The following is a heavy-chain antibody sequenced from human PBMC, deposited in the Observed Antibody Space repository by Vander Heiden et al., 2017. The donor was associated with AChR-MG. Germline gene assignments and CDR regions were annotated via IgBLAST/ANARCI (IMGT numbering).Heavy chain of an antibody. CDR3: ASQGGATSAC. Sequence: EVQLVESGGGLVKPGGSLRLSCAASGFRFSTYRMNWGRQAPGKGLQWGSSISTTGTYIYYADSVRGRFTISRDNAKNSLYLQMNSLRAEDTAVYYCASQGGATSACWGQGTLVTVSS. CDR1: GFRFSTYR. D-gene: IGHD1-26*01. V-gene: IGHV3-21*01. CDR2: ISTTGTYI. J-gene: IGHJ4*02.